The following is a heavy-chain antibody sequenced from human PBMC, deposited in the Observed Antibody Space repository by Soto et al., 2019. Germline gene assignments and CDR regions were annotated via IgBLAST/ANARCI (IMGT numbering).Heavy chain of an antibody. D-gene: IGHD1-26*01. CDR3: ARGPKWDLEVDY. J-gene: IGHJ4*02. Sequence: ESGGGVVQPGRSLRLSCAASGFTFSSYAMHWVRQAPGKGLEWVAVISYDGSNKYYADSVKGRFTISRDNSKNTLYLQMNSLRAEDTAVYYCARGPKWDLEVDYWGQGTLVTVSS. CDR1: GFTFSSYA. CDR2: ISYDGSNK. V-gene: IGHV3-30-3*01.